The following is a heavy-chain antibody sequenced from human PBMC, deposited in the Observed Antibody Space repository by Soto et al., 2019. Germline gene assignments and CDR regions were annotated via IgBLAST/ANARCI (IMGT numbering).Heavy chain of an antibody. CDR1: GYTFTSYD. Sequence: QVQLVQSGAEVKKPGASVKVSCKASGYTFTSYDMHWVRQAPGQRLEWMGWINAGNGNTKYSQKFQGRVTITRDTSASTAYMELSSLRSEETAVYFCARAGLTGGGVNYWGQGSMVTVSS. J-gene: IGHJ4*02. D-gene: IGHD3-3*01. CDR2: INAGNGNT. CDR3: ARAGLTGGGVNY. V-gene: IGHV1-3*01.